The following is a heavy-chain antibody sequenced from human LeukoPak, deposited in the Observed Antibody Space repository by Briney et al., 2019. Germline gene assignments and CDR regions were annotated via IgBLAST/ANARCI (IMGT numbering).Heavy chain of an antibody. CDR3: ARDTGGSFDY. Sequence: GGTLRLSCAASGFTVSSNYMSWVRQAPGKGLEWVSVIYSGGSTYYADSVKGRFTISRDNSKNTLYLQVNSLRAEDTAVYYCARDTGGSFDYWGQGTLVTVSS. V-gene: IGHV3-53*01. J-gene: IGHJ4*02. D-gene: IGHD1-14*01. CDR1: GFTVSSNY. CDR2: IYSGGST.